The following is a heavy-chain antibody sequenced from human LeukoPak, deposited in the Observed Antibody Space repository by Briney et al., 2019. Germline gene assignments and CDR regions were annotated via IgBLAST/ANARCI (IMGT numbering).Heavy chain of an antibody. CDR1: GYTFTSYG. CDR2: ISAYNGNT. Sequence: GASVKVSCTASGYTFTSYGISWVRQAPGQGLEWMGWISAYNGNTNYAQKLQGRVTMTTDTSTSTAYMELRSLRSDDTAVYYCARDLVVGTTYYYYGMDVWGQGTTVTVSS. CDR3: ARDLVVGTTYYYYGMDV. D-gene: IGHD1-7*01. V-gene: IGHV1-18*01. J-gene: IGHJ6*02.